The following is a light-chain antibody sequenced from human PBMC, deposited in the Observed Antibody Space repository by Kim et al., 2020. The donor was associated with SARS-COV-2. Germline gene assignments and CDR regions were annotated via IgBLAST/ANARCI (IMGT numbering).Light chain of an antibody. CDR3: QKYNSAPWT. CDR1: QDIAHS. CDR2: AAS. V-gene: IGKV1-27*01. J-gene: IGKJ1*01. Sequence: ASIGDRVTITCRASQDIAHSLAWYQQKPGKVPQVLIYAASTLQSGVPSRFSGSGSGTEFTLTIGSLQTEDVATYYCQKYNSAPWTFGPGTKVEIK.